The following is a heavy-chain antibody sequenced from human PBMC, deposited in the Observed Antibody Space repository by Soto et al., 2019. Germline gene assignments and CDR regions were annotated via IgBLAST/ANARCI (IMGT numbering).Heavy chain of an antibody. Sequence: EVQLLESGGGLVQPGGSLRLSCAASGFTFSSYAMSWVRQAPGKGLEWVSAISGSGGSTYYADSVKGRFTISRDNSKNTLYLQMNSLRAEDTAVYYCAKDRPYCSGGSGLYFQHWGQGTLVTVSS. CDR2: ISGSGGST. D-gene: IGHD2-15*01. V-gene: IGHV3-23*01. CDR3: AKDRPYCSGGSGLYFQH. CDR1: GFTFSSYA. J-gene: IGHJ1*01.